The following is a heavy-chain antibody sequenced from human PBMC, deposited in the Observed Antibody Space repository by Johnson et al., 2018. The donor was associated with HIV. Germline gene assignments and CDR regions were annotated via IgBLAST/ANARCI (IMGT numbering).Heavy chain of an antibody. D-gene: IGHD3-22*01. Sequence: VQLVESGGGLVKPGGSLRLSCAASGFTFSSYWMHWVRQAPGKGLVWVSCLNSDGSSTIYADSVTGRFPISRDNAKNMLYLQINSLRAEDTAVYYCARDSYYDSNGYYSPPHDAFDIWGQGTMVTVSS. CDR2: LNSDGSST. V-gene: IGHV3-74*01. J-gene: IGHJ3*02. CDR1: GFTFSSYW. CDR3: ARDSYYDSNGYYSPPHDAFDI.